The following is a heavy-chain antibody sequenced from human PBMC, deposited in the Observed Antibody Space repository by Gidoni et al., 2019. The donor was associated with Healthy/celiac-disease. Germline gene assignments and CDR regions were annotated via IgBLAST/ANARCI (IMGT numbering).Heavy chain of an antibody. Sequence: EVQLVESGGGLVKPGGSLRLSCAASGFTFRSYSMNWVRQAPGKGLEWVSSISSSSSYIYYADSVKGRFTISRDNAKNSLYLQMNSLRAEDTAVYYCARGSCSGGSCYPGWYFDLWGRGTLVTVSS. CDR1: GFTFRSYS. V-gene: IGHV3-21*01. D-gene: IGHD2-15*01. CDR2: ISSSSSYI. CDR3: ARGSCSGGSCYPGWYFDL. J-gene: IGHJ2*01.